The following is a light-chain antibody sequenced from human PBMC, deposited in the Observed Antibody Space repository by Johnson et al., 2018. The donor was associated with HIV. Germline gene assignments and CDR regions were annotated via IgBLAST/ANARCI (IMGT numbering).Light chain of an antibody. Sequence: VLTQPPSVSAAPGQKVTISCSGSSSNVGSSFVSWYRQVPGTAPKLLIYENNKRPSGIPDRFSGSKSGTSATLGITGLQTGDEADYYCGTWDSSLSTYVFGTGTKVTVL. J-gene: IGLJ1*01. CDR2: ENN. CDR3: GTWDSSLSTYV. V-gene: IGLV1-51*01. CDR1: SSNVGSSF.